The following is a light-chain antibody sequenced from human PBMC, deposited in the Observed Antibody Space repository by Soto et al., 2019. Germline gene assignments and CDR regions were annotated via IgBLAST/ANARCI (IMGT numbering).Light chain of an antibody. V-gene: IGKV3-20*01. CDR1: QSVSSTY. CDR2: GAS. J-gene: IGKJ1*01. CDR3: QQYGGSRWT. Sequence: EMVLTQSPGTLSLSPGERATLSCRASQSVSSTYLAWYQQKPGQAPRLLIYGASNRATGIPDRFSGSGSGTDFTLTISRLEPEDFAVYYCQQYGGSRWTFGQGTRVDI.